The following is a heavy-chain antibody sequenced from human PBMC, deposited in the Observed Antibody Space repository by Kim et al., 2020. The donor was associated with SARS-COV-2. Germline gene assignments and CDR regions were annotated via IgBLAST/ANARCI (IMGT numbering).Heavy chain of an antibody. V-gene: IGHV3-48*04. CDR3: ARGGRITMVRGVIIMDAFDI. Sequence: GGSLRLSCAASGFTFSSYSMNWVRQAPGKGLEWVSYISSSSSTIYYADSVKGRFTISRDNAKNSLYLQMNSLRAEDTAVYYCARGGRITMVRGVIIMDAFDIWGQGTMVTVSS. CDR1: GFTFSSYS. CDR2: ISSSSSTI. J-gene: IGHJ3*02. D-gene: IGHD3-10*01.